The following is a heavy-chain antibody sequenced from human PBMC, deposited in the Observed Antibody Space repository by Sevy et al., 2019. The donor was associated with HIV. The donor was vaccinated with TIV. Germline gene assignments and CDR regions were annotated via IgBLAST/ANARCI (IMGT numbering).Heavy chain of an antibody. D-gene: IGHD2-2*02. CDR2: ISSSSSYI. V-gene: IGHV3-21*01. J-gene: IGHJ4*02. CDR1: GFTFSTYT. CDR3: ARAAYYCSTTSCYIDY. Sequence: GGSLRLSCAASGFTFSTYTMNWVRQAPGKGLEWVSSISSSSSYIYYADSVKGRFTISRDNAKNSLYLQMNSLRVEDTAVYYCARAAYYCSTTSCYIDYRGQGTLVTVSS.